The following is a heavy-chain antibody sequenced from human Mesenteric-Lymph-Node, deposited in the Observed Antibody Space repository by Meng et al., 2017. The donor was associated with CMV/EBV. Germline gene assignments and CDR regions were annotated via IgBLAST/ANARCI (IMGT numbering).Heavy chain of an antibody. Sequence: SETLSLTCSVSGYSISSGYYWGWIRQSPGKGLEWIGNIFHNGRSFYNPSLKSRVTISVDKSKNQFSLILRSLTAADTALYYCARVSFGGYDSGIDLWGQGTLVTVSS. CDR3: ARVSFGGYDSGIDL. CDR2: IFHNGRS. V-gene: IGHV4-38-2*02. CDR1: GYSISSGYY. D-gene: IGHD5-12*01. J-gene: IGHJ4*02.